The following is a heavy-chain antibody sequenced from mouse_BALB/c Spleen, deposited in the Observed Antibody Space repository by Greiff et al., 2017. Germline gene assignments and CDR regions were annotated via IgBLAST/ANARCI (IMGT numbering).Heavy chain of an antibody. J-gene: IGHJ4*01. Sequence: VQLQQSGAELVKPGASVKISCKASGYTFTDYNMHWVKQSHGKSLEWIGYIYPYNGGTGYNQKFKSKATLTVDNSSSTAYMELRSLTSEDSAVYYCAREDGNYYAMDYWGQGTSVTVSS. CDR2: IYPYNGGT. CDR3: AREDGNYYAMDY. V-gene: IGHV1S29*02. D-gene: IGHD2-1*01. CDR1: GYTFTDYN.